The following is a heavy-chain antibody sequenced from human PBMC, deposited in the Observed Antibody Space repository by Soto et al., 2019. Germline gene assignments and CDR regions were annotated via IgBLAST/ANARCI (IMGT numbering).Heavy chain of an antibody. V-gene: IGHV1-69*01. CDR1: GGTFSSYA. J-gene: IGHJ6*02. CDR2: IIPIFGTA. CDR3: ARARDCTNGVGLYYYGMDV. D-gene: IGHD2-8*01. Sequence: QVQLVQSGAEVKKPGSSVKVSCKASGGTFSSYAISWVRQAPGQGLEWMGGIIPIFGTANYAQKFQGRVTITADESTSTAYTELSSLRSEDTAVYYCARARDCTNGVGLYYYGMDVWGQGTTVTVSS.